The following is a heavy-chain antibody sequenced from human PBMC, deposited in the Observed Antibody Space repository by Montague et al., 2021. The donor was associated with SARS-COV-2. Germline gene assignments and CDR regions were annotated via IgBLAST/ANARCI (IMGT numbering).Heavy chain of an antibody. J-gene: IGHJ4*01. CDR2: LYSNGDT. CDR3: ARGSEYYYHPFDY. CDR1: GASMSGYH. Sequence: SDTLSLTRTVSGASMSGYHWSWIRQPAGKALEWIGRLYSNGDTTXNPSLKSRLTMSVDTSERQFSLKMTSVSAADTAIYYCARGSEYYYHPFDYWGHGNLVTVSS. D-gene: IGHD2/OR15-2a*01. V-gene: IGHV4-4*07.